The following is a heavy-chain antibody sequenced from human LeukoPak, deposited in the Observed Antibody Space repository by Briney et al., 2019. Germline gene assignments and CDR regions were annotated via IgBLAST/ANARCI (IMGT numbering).Heavy chain of an antibody. CDR3: AKNAPWAAAGTG. V-gene: IGHV3-30*02. J-gene: IGHJ4*02. CDR2: IRYDGSNK. D-gene: IGHD6-13*01. Sequence: PGGSLRLSCAASGFTFDDYGMSWVRQAPGKGLEWVAFIRYDGSNKYYVDSVKGRFTISRDNSKNTLYLQMNSLRAEDTAVYYCAKNAPWAAAGTGWGQGTLVTVSS. CDR1: GFTFDDYG.